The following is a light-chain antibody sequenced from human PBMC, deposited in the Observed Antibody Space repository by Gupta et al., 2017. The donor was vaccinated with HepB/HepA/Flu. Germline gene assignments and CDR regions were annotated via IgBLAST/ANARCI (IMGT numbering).Light chain of an antibody. J-gene: IGKJ2*01. CDR3: QQSHSAPYN. CDR1: QNINTY. V-gene: IGKV1-39*01. CDR2: AAS. Sequence: DIEMTQSPSSLPASVGDRVTITCRASQNINTYLNWFQQKPLKAPKLLIYAASSLQGGLPSRFASRGSAKDFSQTISSLQPEDFVIYYCQQSHSAPYNFGQGTILEMK.